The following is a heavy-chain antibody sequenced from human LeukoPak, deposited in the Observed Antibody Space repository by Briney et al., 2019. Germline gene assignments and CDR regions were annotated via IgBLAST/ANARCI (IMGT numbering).Heavy chain of an antibody. CDR2: LSGSGGSK. J-gene: IGHJ4*02. D-gene: IGHD1-26*01. CDR1: GFTFSTYA. V-gene: IGHV3-23*01. CDR3: ASNSGSYGGY. Sequence: GGSLRLSCAASGFTFSTYAMSWVRQAPGKGLEWVSALSGSGGSKYYADSVKGRFTISRDNSKNTLFMQINSLRAEDTAVYYCASNSGSYGGYWGQGTLVTVSS.